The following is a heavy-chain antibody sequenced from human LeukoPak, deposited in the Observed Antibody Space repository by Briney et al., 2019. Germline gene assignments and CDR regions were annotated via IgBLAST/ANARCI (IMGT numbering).Heavy chain of an antibody. Sequence: GESLKISCKGSGYSFTSYWLGWVRQMPGKGLEWMGIIYPGDSDTRYSPSFQGQVTISADKSISTAYLQWSSLNASDTAMYYCARVVVVATPPSDYYYGMDVWGQGTTVTVSS. CDR1: GYSFTSYW. CDR3: ARVVVVATPPSDYYYGMDV. V-gene: IGHV5-51*01. D-gene: IGHD2-15*01. J-gene: IGHJ6*02. CDR2: IYPGDSDT.